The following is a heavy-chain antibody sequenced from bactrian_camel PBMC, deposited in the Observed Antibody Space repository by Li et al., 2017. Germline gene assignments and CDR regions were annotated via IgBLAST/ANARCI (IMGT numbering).Heavy chain of an antibody. J-gene: IGHJ6*01. V-gene: IGHV3S53*01. CDR1: GITHN. CDR2: IATDVST. D-gene: IGHD2*01. Sequence: HVQLVESGGGSVQAGGSLRLYCAASGITHNMAWFCQAPGKEREGVAAIATDVSTSYADSVKGRFTISEDNAKNTVYLQMNSLKPEDTAMYYCAARGPYCYTKLSVRDFTYWGQGTQVTVS. CDR3: AARGPYCYTKLSVRDFTY.